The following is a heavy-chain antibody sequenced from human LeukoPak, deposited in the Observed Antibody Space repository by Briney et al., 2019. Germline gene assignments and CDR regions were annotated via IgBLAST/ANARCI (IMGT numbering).Heavy chain of an antibody. CDR3: AKDLGSGTADFDY. D-gene: IGHD2-15*01. J-gene: IGHJ4*02. CDR2: ITYIDGST. V-gene: IGHV3-23*01. Sequence: GGSLRLSCAASGFTFSSYAMSWVRQAPGKGLERVSGITYIDGSTYYADSVKGRFTISRDNSKSTLYLQMNSLRAEDTAVYYCAKDLGSGTADFDYWGQGTLVTVSS. CDR1: GFTFSSYA.